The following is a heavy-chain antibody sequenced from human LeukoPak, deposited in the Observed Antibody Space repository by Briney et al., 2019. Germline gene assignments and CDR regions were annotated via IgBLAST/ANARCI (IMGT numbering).Heavy chain of an antibody. CDR3: ATSSWVY. J-gene: IGHJ4*02. Sequence: PGRSLRLSCAASGFTFSNYAMHWVRQAPGKGLEWVAIISYDGSKKYCADSVQGRCTLSRDNSQKTLYLQMNSLRPEDTAAYYCATSSWVYWGQGTLVTVSS. CDR2: ISYDGSKK. V-gene: IGHV3-30-3*01. D-gene: IGHD6-13*01. CDR1: GFTFSNYA.